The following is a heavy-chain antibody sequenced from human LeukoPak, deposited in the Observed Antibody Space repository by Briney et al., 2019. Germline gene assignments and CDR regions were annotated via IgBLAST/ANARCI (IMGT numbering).Heavy chain of an antibody. CDR2: ISWNSGSI. V-gene: IGHV3-9*03. Sequence: GGSLRLSCGASGFTFDDYAMHWVRQAPGKGLEWVSGISWNSGSIGYADSVKGRFTISRDNAKNSLYLQMNSLRAEDMALYYCAKGEYSSSSGLFDYGGQGTLVTVSS. D-gene: IGHD6-6*01. CDR3: AKGEYSSSSGLFDY. J-gene: IGHJ4*02. CDR1: GFTFDDYA.